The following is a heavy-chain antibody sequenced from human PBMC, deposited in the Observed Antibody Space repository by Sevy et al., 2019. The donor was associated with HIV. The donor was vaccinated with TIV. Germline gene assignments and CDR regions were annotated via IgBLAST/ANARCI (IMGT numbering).Heavy chain of an antibody. J-gene: IGHJ5*02. V-gene: IGHV3-21*01. CDR2: ISSSSSHI. CDR1: GFTFSIYS. CDR3: ARDHTYYDFGTILGWFAP. Sequence: GGSLRLSCAASGFTFSIYSMNWVRQAPGKGLEWVSSISSSSSHIYYGDSVKGRFTISRDNAKNSLFLQMNSLRAEDTAVYYCARDHTYYDFGTILGWFAPWGQGTLVTVSS. D-gene: IGHD3-22*01.